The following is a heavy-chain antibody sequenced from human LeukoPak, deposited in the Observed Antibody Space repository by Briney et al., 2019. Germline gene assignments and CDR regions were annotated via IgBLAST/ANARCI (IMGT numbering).Heavy chain of an antibody. J-gene: IGHJ4*02. CDR3: ARGRFGGTSFDY. D-gene: IGHD3-10*01. V-gene: IGHV4-28*03. CDR1: GYSISSSNW. Sequence: PSDTLSLTCAVSGYSISSSNWWGWIRQPPGTGLEWIGYIYYGGSTYYNPSLKSRVTMSVDTSKNQVSLKLSSVTAADTAVYYCARGRFGGTSFDYWGQGTLVTVSS. CDR2: IYYGGST.